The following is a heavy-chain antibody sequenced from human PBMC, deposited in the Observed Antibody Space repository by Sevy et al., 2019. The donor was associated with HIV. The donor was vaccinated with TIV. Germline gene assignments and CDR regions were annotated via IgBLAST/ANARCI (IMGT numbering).Heavy chain of an antibody. CDR1: GFTFSSYS. J-gene: IGHJ4*02. Sequence: GGSLRLSCAASGFTFSSYSMNWVRQAPGKGLEWVSSISSSSIYIYYADSVKGRFTISRDNAKNSLYLQMNSLRAEDTAVYYCARDPGFYCSGGSCYPRYYFDYWGQGTLGTVSS. CDR3: ARDPGFYCSGGSCYPRYYFDY. V-gene: IGHV3-21*01. CDR2: ISSSSIYI. D-gene: IGHD2-15*01.